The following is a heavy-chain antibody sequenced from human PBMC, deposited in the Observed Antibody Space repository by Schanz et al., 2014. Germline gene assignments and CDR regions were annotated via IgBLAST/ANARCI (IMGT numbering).Heavy chain of an antibody. CDR3: AREFVN. J-gene: IGHJ1*01. Sequence: EVQLVESGGGLVQPRGSLRLSCAASEFSFSSFGMNWVRQAPGKGLEWVSYISSSSSTIYYADSVKGRFTISRDNAKNSPYLQMNSLRVDDTAVYYCAREFVNWGQGTLVTVSS. D-gene: IGHD2-21*01. CDR2: ISSSSSTI. CDR1: EFSFSSFG. V-gene: IGHV3-48*01.